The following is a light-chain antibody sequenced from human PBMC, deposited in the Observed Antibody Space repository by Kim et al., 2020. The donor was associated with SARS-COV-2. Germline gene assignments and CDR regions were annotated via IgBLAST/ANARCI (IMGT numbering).Light chain of an antibody. CDR1: SSDVGGYNY. CDR2: DVS. CDR3: SSYTSSSTYV. Sequence: QSALTQPASVSGSPGQSITISCTGTSSDVGGYNYVSWHQQHPGKAPKLMIYDVSKRPSGVSNRFSGSKSGNTASLTISGLQAEDEADYCCSSYTSSSTYVFGTGTKVTVL. J-gene: IGLJ1*01. V-gene: IGLV2-14*01.